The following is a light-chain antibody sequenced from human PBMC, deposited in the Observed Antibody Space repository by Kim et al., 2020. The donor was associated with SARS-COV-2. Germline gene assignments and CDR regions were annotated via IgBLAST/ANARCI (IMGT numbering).Light chain of an antibody. Sequence: QSALTQPASVSGSPGQTITLSCTGTSSDVGGYNYVYWYQQHPGKAPKLMIYDVSNRPSGVSNRFSGSKSGNTASLTISGLQAEDEADYYCSSYTSSSTLVFGGGTQLTVL. CDR1: SSDVGGYNY. J-gene: IGLJ2*01. CDR3: SSYTSSSTLV. V-gene: IGLV2-14*03. CDR2: DVS.